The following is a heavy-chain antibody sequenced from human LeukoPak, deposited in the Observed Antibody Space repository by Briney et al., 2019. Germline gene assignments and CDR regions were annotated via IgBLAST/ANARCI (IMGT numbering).Heavy chain of an antibody. CDR2: IRSKTYGGTT. Sequence: GGSLRLSCTASGFTFGDYTMSWFRQAPGKGLEWVGFIRSKTYGGTTEDAASVKGRFTIPRDDFKSIAYLQMNSLRAEDTAVYYCARDVSHDYGFDYWGQGTLVTVSS. V-gene: IGHV3-49*03. CDR1: GFTFGDYT. CDR3: ARDVSHDYGFDY. D-gene: IGHD4-17*01. J-gene: IGHJ4*02.